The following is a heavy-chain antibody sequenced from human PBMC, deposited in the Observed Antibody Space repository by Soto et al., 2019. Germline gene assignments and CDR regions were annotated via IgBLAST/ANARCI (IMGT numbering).Heavy chain of an antibody. Sequence: ASVKVSCKASGYMFTDYYMHWVRQAPGQGLEWMGIVNPSGGSTTYAQTFQGRVSMTRDTSTSTVYMELSSLRSEDTAVYYCARGTTGTQLPYYYYYGMEVWGQGTTVSGSS. CDR2: VNPSGGST. J-gene: IGHJ6*01. D-gene: IGHD1-7*01. CDR3: ARGTTGTQLPYYYYYGMEV. V-gene: IGHV1-46*01. CDR1: GYMFTDYY.